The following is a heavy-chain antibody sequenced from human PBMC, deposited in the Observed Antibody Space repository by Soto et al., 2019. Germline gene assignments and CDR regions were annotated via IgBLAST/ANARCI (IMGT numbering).Heavy chain of an antibody. CDR1: GGSISSSSYY. Sequence: PSETLSLTCTVSGGSISSSSYYWGWIRQPPGKGLEWIGSIYYSGSTYYNPSLKSRVTISVDTSKNQFSLKLSSVTAADTAVYYCARGGGDILTGYYMNWFDPWGQGTLVTVSS. V-gene: IGHV4-39*01. CDR2: IYYSGST. CDR3: ARGGGDILTGYYMNWFDP. J-gene: IGHJ5*02. D-gene: IGHD3-9*01.